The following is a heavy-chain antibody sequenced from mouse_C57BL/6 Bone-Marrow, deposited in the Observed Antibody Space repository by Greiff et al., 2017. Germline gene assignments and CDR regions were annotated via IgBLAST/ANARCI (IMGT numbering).Heavy chain of an antibody. Sequence: EVQVVESGGGLVQPGGSLSLSCAASGFTFTDYYMSWVRQPPGKALEWLGFIRNKANGYTTEYSASVKGRFTISRDNSQSILYLQMNALRAEDSATYYCERYYDDGSSPCAYWGKGTLVTVSA. CDR2: IRNKANGYTT. CDR3: ERYYDDGSSPCAY. V-gene: IGHV7-3*01. J-gene: IGHJ3*01. CDR1: GFTFTDYY. D-gene: IGHD1-1*01.